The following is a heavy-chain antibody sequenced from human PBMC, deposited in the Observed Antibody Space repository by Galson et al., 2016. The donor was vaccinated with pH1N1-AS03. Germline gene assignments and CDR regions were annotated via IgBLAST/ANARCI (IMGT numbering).Heavy chain of an antibody. CDR2: INEDGSTA. V-gene: IGHV3-74*01. Sequence: SLRLSCAASGFSFSTNWMHWVRQAPGKGLVWVAHINEDGSTARHADSAKGRFIISRDNAKNTLYLHMNSLRVEDTAVYYCARDVGGPYDYWGQGTLVTVSS. CDR1: GFSFSTNW. J-gene: IGHJ4*02. CDR3: ARDVGGPYDY. D-gene: IGHD4-23*01.